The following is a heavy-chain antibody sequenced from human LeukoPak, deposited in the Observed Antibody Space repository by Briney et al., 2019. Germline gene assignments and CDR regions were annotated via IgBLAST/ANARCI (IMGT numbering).Heavy chain of an antibody. Sequence: GGSLRLSCVASGFTFNSHSMNWVRQTPGKGGREWVASIGVTTSYIYYADSVKGRFTISRDNAKNSLFLQMNSLRADDTAVYYCARAHIVGFDYYYYLDVWGRGTTVTVSS. CDR1: GFTFNSHS. V-gene: IGHV3-21*01. J-gene: IGHJ6*03. CDR2: IGVTTSYI. CDR3: ARAHIVGFDYYYYLDV. D-gene: IGHD2-21*01.